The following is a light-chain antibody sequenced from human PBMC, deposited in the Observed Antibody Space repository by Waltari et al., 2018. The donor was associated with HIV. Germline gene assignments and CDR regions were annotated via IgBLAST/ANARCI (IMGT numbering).Light chain of an antibody. J-gene: IGKJ4*01. CDR1: KSVLYSSNNTKY. CDR3: QQYYTTPLT. Sequence: DIVMTQSPDSLAVSLGERATINCKSSKSVLYSSNNTKYLAWYQQKPGQPPKLLIYWASTRESVVPDRFSGSGSGTDFTLTISSLQAEDVAVYYCQQYYTTPLTFGGGTKVEIK. V-gene: IGKV4-1*01. CDR2: WAS.